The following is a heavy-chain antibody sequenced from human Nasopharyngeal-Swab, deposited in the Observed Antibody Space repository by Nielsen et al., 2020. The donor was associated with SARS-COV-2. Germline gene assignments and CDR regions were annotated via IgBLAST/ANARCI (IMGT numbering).Heavy chain of an antibody. V-gene: IGHV7-4-1*02. CDR3: ARDAVGATIGFFYY. CDR2: INTNTGNP. J-gene: IGHJ4*02. CDR1: GYTFINYG. D-gene: IGHD1-26*01. Sequence: ASVKVSCKASGYTFINYGLSWVRQAPGQGLEWMGWINTNTGNPTYAQGFTGRFVFSLDTSVSTAYLQISSLKAEDTAVYYCARDAVGATIGFFYYWGQGTLVTVSS.